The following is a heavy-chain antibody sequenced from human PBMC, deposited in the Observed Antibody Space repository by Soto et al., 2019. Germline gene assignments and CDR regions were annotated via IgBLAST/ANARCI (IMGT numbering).Heavy chain of an antibody. Sequence: QVQLVESGGGVVQPGRSLRLSCAASGFTFSSYGMHWVRQAPGKGLEWVAVIGYDGSNKYYADSVKGRFTISRDNSKNTLYLQMNSLRAEDTAVYYCARENDSSGYLLIDAFDIWGQGTMVTVSS. CDR3: ARENDSSGYLLIDAFDI. CDR2: IGYDGSNK. J-gene: IGHJ3*02. V-gene: IGHV3-33*01. D-gene: IGHD3-22*01. CDR1: GFTFSSYG.